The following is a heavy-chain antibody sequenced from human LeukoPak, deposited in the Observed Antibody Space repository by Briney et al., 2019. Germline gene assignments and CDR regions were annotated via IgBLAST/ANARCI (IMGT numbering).Heavy chain of an antibody. D-gene: IGHD1-20*01. Sequence: ASVKVSCKASGYTFIDYFIHWVRQAPGQGLEWMGRINSNSGGTEYAQKFQGRVTMTRDTSISTAYMELSRLTSDDTAVYYCARDFSSTYNWELDYWGQGTLVTVSS. V-gene: IGHV1-2*06. CDR1: GYTFIDYF. J-gene: IGHJ4*02. CDR2: INSNSGGT. CDR3: ARDFSSTYNWELDY.